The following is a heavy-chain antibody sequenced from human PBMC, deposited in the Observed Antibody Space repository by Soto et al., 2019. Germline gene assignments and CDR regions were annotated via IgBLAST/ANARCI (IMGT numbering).Heavy chain of an antibody. D-gene: IGHD3-22*01. J-gene: IGHJ4*02. Sequence: SVKVSCKASGGTFSSYAISWVRQAPGQGLEWMGGIIPIFGTANYAQKFQGRVTITADESTSTAYMELSSLISEDTALYYFARDKRAHDSSGYYPSFDYWGQGTLVTVSS. V-gene: IGHV1-69*13. CDR3: ARDKRAHDSSGYYPSFDY. CDR1: GGTFSSYA. CDR2: IIPIFGTA.